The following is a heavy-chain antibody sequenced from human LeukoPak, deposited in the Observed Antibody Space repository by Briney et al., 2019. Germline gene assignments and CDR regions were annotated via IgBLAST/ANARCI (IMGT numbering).Heavy chain of an antibody. CDR1: GFTFSYYW. Sequence: GGSLRLSCRASGFTFSYYWMTWVRQAPGKGLEWLANIKESVSEKYYVDSVKGRFTISRDNADNLVYLQMNSLRVEDTAVYYCVRGWGEKGRCRGGTCNNPQFDYWGQGILVTVSS. D-gene: IGHD2-15*01. CDR3: VRGWGEKGRCRGGTCNNPQFDY. CDR2: IKESVSEK. V-gene: IGHV3-7*01. J-gene: IGHJ4*02.